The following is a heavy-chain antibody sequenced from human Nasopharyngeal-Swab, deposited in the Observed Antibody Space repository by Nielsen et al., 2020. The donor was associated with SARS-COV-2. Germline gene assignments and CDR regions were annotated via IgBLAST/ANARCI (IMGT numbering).Heavy chain of an antibody. CDR3: ARVSLFSNHVSPYYYYGMDV. CDR2: IKQDGSEK. Sequence: GESLKISCAASGFTFSSYWMSWVRQAPGKGLEWVANIKQDGSEKYYVDSVKGRFTISRDNAKNSLYLQMNSLRAEDTAVYYCARVSLFSNHVSPYYYYGMDVWGQGTTVTVSS. V-gene: IGHV3-7*05. D-gene: IGHD4-11*01. J-gene: IGHJ6*02. CDR1: GFTFSSYW.